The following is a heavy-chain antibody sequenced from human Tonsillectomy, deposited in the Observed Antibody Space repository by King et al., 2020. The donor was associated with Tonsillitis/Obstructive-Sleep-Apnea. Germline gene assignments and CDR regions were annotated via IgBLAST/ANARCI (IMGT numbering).Heavy chain of an antibody. CDR1: GFTFSSYA. CDR3: ARDLRPYCITGVCHSFSY. Sequence: VQLVESGGGVVQPGRSLRLSCAASGFTFSSYAMYWVRQAPGKGLEWVALILSDGSNKYYADSVKGRFSISRYNSKNTLYLQMNSLRVEDSAVYYCARDLRPYCITGVCHSFSYWGPGTLVTVSS. D-gene: IGHD2-8*01. CDR2: ILSDGSNK. V-gene: IGHV3-30*04. J-gene: IGHJ4*02.